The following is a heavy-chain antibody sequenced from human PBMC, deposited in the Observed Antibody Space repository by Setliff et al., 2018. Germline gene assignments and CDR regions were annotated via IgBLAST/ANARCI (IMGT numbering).Heavy chain of an antibody. J-gene: IGHJ3*02. CDR3: ARRWNFGPYGSGIHDGFDM. D-gene: IGHD3-10*01. CDR2: INHYGST. CDR1: DGSFSDYY. Sequence: SETLSLTCVVYDGSFSDYYWSWIRQPPGEGLEWIGEINHYGSTKYKSSLKSRVTISVDTPKNQFSLKLNSVTAADTAVYYCARRWNFGPYGSGIHDGFDMWGEGTMVTVSS. V-gene: IGHV4-34*01.